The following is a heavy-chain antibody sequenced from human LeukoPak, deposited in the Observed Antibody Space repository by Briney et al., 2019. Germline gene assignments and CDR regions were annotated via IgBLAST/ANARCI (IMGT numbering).Heavy chain of an antibody. CDR1: GFTFSGHW. CDR2: INQGGSDK. V-gene: IGHV3-7*01. J-gene: IGHJ4*02. CDR3: TRDRSRAEDD. Sequence: GGSLRLSCAASGFTFSGHWMSLVRQAPGQGLEWVANINQGGSDKYYVDSVKGRFTISRDNANNLLYLQMNSLRGEDTAVYYCTRDRSRAEDDWGQGTLVTVSS. D-gene: IGHD1-14*01.